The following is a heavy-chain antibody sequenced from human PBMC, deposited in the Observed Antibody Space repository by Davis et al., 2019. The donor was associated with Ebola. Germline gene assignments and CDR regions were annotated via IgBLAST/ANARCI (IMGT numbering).Heavy chain of an antibody. V-gene: IGHV5-51*01. D-gene: IGHD6-13*01. J-gene: IGHJ4*02. CDR1: GYRFTSYW. CDR2: IYSGDSDT. CDR3: ARQEALYGSIDN. Sequence: GESLKISCKGSGYRFTSYWIGWVRQMPGKGLEWMGIIYSGDSDTRYRPSFEGQVTISVDRSINTAYLQWSSLKASDSAMYYCARQEALYGSIDNWGQGTLVTVSS.